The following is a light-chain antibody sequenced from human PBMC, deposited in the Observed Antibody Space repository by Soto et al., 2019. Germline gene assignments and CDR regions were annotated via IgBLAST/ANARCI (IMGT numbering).Light chain of an antibody. Sequence: EIMMTQPPATLSVSPGERATLSCRASQTVSSNYLAWCQQRPGQAPRLLIYGASTRATGIPDRFSGSGSGTDFTLTISRLEPEDSAVYYCEQYGSSPRTFGQGTKVDIK. J-gene: IGKJ1*01. CDR3: EQYGSSPRT. CDR2: GAS. V-gene: IGKV3-20*01. CDR1: QTVSSNY.